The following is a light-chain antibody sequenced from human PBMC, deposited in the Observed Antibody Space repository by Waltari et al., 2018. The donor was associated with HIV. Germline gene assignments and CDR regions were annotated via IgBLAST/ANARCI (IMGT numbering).Light chain of an antibody. CDR2: GAS. CDR1: QSVSSRS. Sequence: EIVLTQSPGTLSLSPGERATLSCRASQSVSSRSLAWYQQRPGQAPRLLISGASSRATGIPDRFSGSGSGTDFTLTISRLEPEDFAVYYCHQYGTSPRTFGQGTKVEIK. V-gene: IGKV3-20*01. CDR3: HQYGTSPRT. J-gene: IGKJ1*01.